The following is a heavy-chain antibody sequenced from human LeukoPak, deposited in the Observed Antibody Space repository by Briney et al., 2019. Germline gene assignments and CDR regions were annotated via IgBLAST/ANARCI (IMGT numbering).Heavy chain of an antibody. CDR1: GYSLSSGYY. CDR3: ARGPHYDSSGYSYWYFDL. Sequence: PSETLSLTCTVSGYSLSSGYYWGWIRQPPGKGLEWIGSLHHSGSTYYNPSLKSRVTISVDTSKNQFSLKLSSVTAADTAVYYCARGPHYDSSGYSYWYFDLWGRGTLVTVSS. J-gene: IGHJ2*01. D-gene: IGHD3-22*01. CDR2: LHHSGST. V-gene: IGHV4-38-2*02.